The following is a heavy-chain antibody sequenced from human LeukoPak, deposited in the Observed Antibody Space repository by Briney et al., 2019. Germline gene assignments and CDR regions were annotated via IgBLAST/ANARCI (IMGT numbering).Heavy chain of an antibody. CDR1: GFTFSSYA. CDR3: AKVVVVVAATGDYFDY. CDR2: ISGSGGST. V-gene: IGHV3-23*01. D-gene: IGHD2-15*01. Sequence: GGSLRLSRAASGFTFSSYAMSWVRQAPGKGLEWVSAISGSGGSTYYADSVKGRFTISRDNSKNTLYLQMNSLRAEDTAVYYCAKVVVVVAATGDYFDYWGQGTLATVSS. J-gene: IGHJ4*02.